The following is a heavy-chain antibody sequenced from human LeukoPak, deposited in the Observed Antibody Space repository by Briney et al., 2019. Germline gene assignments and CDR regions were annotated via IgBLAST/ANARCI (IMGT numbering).Heavy chain of an antibody. D-gene: IGHD6-19*01. CDR3: ARVGSGWFDAFDI. V-gene: IGHV1-46*01. CDR1: GYTFTSYY. J-gene: IGHJ3*02. CDR2: INPSGGST. Sequence: GASVKVSCKASGYTFTSYYMHWVRQAPGQGLEWMGIINPSGGSTSYAQKFQGRVAMTRDTSTSTVYMELSSLRSEDTAVYYCARVGSGWFDAFDIWGQGTMVTVSS.